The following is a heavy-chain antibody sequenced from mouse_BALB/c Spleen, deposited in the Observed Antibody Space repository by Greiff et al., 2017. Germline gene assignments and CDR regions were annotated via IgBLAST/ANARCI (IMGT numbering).Heavy chain of an antibody. CDR1: GFSLTSYG. CDR2: IWAGGST. CDR3: ARDGNYYGSSYWYFDV. Sequence: QVQLQQSGPGLVAPSQSLSITCTVSGFSLTSYGVHWVRQPPGKGLEWLGVIWAGGSTNYNSALMSRLSISKDNSKSQVFLKMNSLQTDDTAMYYCARDGNYYGSSYWYFDVWGAGTTVTVSS. V-gene: IGHV2-9*02. J-gene: IGHJ1*01. D-gene: IGHD1-1*01.